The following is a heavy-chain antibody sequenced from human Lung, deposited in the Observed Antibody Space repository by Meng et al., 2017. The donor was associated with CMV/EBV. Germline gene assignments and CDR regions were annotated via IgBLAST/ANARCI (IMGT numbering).Heavy chain of an antibody. CDR3: ARGSSGSYWYFDL. Sequence: GEXXKISCKGSGYTFSHEWIGWVRQTPGKGLDWMGILYPADSDTRYSPSFQGRITISADMSTSTAYLQWTSLKASDIGIYYCARGSSGSYWYFDLGCRGTRGTVSS. CDR1: GYTFSHEW. V-gene: IGHV5-51*01. CDR2: LYPADSDT. D-gene: IGHD3-10*01. J-gene: IGHJ2*01.